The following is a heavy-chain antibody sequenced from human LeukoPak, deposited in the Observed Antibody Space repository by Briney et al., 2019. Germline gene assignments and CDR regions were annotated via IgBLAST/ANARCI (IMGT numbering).Heavy chain of an antibody. J-gene: IGHJ4*02. CDR1: GYTFTSYY. Sequence: APVKVSCKASGYTFTSYYMHWVRQAPGQGLEWMGWINTANDDTKYSPEFQGRVTITTDTSASTAYMELSSLRSEDMAVYYCAREAGTGYSPFFSYWGQGTLVAVSS. CDR2: INTANDDT. V-gene: IGHV1-3*03. CDR3: AREAGTGYSPFFSY. D-gene: IGHD3-9*01.